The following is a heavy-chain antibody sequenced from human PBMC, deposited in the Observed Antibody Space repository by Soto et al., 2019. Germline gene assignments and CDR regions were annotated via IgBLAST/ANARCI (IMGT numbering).Heavy chain of an antibody. CDR2: IYYSGST. Sequence: QLQLQESGPGLVKPSETLSLTCTVSGGSISSSSYYWGWLRQPPGKGLEWIGTIYYSGSTYSNPSLKSRVTISVDTSNSQFSLKPSSVTAADTAVYYCARQVKCLGVWRPWFDSWGQGTLVTVSS. D-gene: IGHD3-16*01. CDR3: ARQVKCLGVWRPWFDS. CDR1: GGSISSSSYY. J-gene: IGHJ5*01. V-gene: IGHV4-39*01.